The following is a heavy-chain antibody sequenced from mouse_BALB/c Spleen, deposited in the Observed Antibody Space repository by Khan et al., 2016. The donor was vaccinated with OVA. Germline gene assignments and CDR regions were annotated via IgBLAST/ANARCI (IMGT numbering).Heavy chain of an antibody. Sequence: QVQLKQSGPGPVAPSQSLSITCTVSGFSLTSFGVYWVRQPPGKGLEWLGVIWADGSTNYNSALMSRLSISKDNSKSQVFLEMNSLQTDDTAMYYCARDGYYFDYWGQGTTLTVSS. CDR1: GFSLTSFG. V-gene: IGHV2-9*02. D-gene: IGHD2-2*01. J-gene: IGHJ2*01. CDR3: ARDGYYFDY. CDR2: IWADGST.